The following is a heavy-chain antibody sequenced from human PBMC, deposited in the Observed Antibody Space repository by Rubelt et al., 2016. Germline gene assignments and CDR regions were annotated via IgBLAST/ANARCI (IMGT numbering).Heavy chain of an antibody. Sequence: QVQLQESGPGLVKPSETLSLTCTVSGGSISSYYWSWIRQPPGKGLEWIGYIYYSGSTNYNPSLKSRVTISVDTSKNQFSLKLSSVTAADTAVYYCARDFSDYDSSGYRFDYWGQGTLVTVSS. CDR2: IYYSGST. CDR3: ARDFSDYDSSGYRFDY. CDR1: GGSISSYY. V-gene: IGHV4-59*01. D-gene: IGHD3-22*01. J-gene: IGHJ4*02.